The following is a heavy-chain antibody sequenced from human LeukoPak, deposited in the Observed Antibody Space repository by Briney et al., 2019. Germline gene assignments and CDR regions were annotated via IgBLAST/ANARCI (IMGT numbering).Heavy chain of an antibody. CDR1: GGFFRGYY. D-gene: IGHD5-18*01. Sequence: SETLSLTRAVYGGFFRGYYWNWLRQPPAKGLEGIGEINHYGSTKYSPSLTSLVTISRDTSKNQFSLRLNSVTAADTAVYDCARAYRAHQTFHSYHFFDFWGRGTLVTVSS. V-gene: IGHV4-34*01. J-gene: IGHJ4*02. CDR2: INHYGST. CDR3: ARAYRAHQTFHSYHFFDF.